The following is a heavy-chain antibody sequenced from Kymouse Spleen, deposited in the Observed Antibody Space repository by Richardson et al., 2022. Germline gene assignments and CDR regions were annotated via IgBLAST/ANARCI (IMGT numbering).Heavy chain of an antibody. CDR2: IGTAGDT. V-gene: IGHV3-13*01. CDR1: GFTFSSYD. J-gene: IGHJ3*02. CDR3: ARGLANWDAFDI. Sequence: EVQLVESGGGLVQPGGSLRLSCAASGFTFSSYDMHWVRQATGKGLEWVSAIGTAGDTYYPGSVKGRFTISRENAKNSLYLQMNSLRAGDTAVYYCARGLANWDAFDIWGQGTMVTVSS. D-gene: IGHD7-27*02.